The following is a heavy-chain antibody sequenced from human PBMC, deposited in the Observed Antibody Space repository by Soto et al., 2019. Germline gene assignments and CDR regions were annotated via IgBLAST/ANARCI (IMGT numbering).Heavy chain of an antibody. CDR3: ARAWVPYSYGSGSPYYFDY. D-gene: IGHD3-10*01. J-gene: IGHJ4*02. CDR1: GYTVTSYG. V-gene: IGHV1-18*04. CDR2: ISAYNGNT. Sequence: ASVKVSCKASGYTVTSYGTSWLRQTTGQGLEWMGWISAYNGNTNYAQKLQGRVTMTTDTSTSTAYMELRSLRSHDTAVYYSARAWVPYSYGSGSPYYFDYWGQGTLVTV.